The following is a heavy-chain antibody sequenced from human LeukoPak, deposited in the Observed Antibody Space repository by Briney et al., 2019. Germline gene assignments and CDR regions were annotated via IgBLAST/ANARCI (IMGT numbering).Heavy chain of an antibody. Sequence: GGSLRLSCAVSGFTFSSYEMNWVRQAPGKGLEWVSYISTGGSTIYYADSVKGRFTISRDNAKSSLYLLMNSLRAEDTALYYCARDLDNGAAFDYWGQGTLVTVSS. V-gene: IGHV3-48*03. D-gene: IGHD6-25*01. CDR2: ISTGGSTI. CDR1: GFTFSSYE. CDR3: ARDLDNGAAFDY. J-gene: IGHJ4*02.